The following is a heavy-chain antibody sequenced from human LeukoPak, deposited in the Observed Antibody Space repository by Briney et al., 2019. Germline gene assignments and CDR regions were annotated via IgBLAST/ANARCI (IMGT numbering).Heavy chain of an antibody. CDR3: AREYTATAYDY. V-gene: IGHV3-7*01. D-gene: IGHD2-15*01. Sequence: GGSLRLSCAASGFTFSGYWMSWVRQAPGKGLEWVANIKQDGSEKYYVDSVKGRFTISRDNAKNSLYLQMNSLRAEDTAVYYCAREYTATAYDYWGQGNLVTVSS. CDR1: GFTFSGYW. CDR2: IKQDGSEK. J-gene: IGHJ4*02.